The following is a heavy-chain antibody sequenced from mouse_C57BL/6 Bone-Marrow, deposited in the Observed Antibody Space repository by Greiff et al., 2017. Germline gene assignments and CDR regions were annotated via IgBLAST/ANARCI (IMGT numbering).Heavy chain of an antibody. J-gene: IGHJ2*01. CDR1: GFTFSSYG. CDR2: ISSGGSYT. CDR3: ATTYDYPFDY. V-gene: IGHV5-6*01. D-gene: IGHD2-4*01. Sequence: EVRLVESGGDLVKPGGSLKLSCAASGFTFSSYGMSWVRQTPDKRLEWVATISSGGSYTYYPDSVKGRFTISRDNAKNTLYLQMSSLKSEDTAMYYCATTYDYPFDYWGQSTTLTVSS.